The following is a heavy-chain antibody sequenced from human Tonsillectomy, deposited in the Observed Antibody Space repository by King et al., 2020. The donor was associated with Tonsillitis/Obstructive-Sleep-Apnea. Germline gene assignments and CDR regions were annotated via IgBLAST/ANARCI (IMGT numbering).Heavy chain of an antibody. CDR2: INHSGST. J-gene: IGHJ4*02. V-gene: IGHV4-34*01. D-gene: IGHD7-27*01. CDR1: GGSFSGYY. Sequence: HVQLQQWGAGLLKPSETLSLTCAVYGGSFSGYYWSWIRQPPGKGLEWIEEINHSGSTNYNPSLKSRVTISVDTSKNQFSLKLSSVTAADTAVYYCARETGDGGYYFDYWGQGTLVTVSS. CDR3: ARETGDGGYYFDY.